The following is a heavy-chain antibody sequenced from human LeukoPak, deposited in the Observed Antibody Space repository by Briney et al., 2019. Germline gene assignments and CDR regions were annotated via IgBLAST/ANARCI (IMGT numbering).Heavy chain of an antibody. CDR1: GGSISSYY. J-gene: IGHJ3*02. CDR2: IYYSGST. Sequence: SETLSLTCTVSGGSISSYYWSWIRQPPGKGLEWSGYIYYSGSTNYNPSLKSRVTISVDTSKNQFSLKLSSVTAADTAVYYCARRGVINAFDIWGQGTIVTVSS. D-gene: IGHD2-21*01. CDR3: ARRGVINAFDI. V-gene: IGHV4-59*08.